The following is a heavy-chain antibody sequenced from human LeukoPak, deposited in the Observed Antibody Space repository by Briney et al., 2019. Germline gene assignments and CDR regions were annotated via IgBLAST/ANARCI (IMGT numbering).Heavy chain of an antibody. CDR3: ARDGAWQWLSI. Sequence: GGSLRLSCAGSGFTFDVYGMNWVRQAPGKGPEWVSYINWNGESTGYVDSVKGRFSISRDNAKNSLYLQMNSLRAEDTAMYYCARDGAWQWLSIWGQGTMVTVSS. CDR2: INWNGEST. CDR1: GFTFDVYG. J-gene: IGHJ3*02. D-gene: IGHD6-19*01. V-gene: IGHV3-20*04.